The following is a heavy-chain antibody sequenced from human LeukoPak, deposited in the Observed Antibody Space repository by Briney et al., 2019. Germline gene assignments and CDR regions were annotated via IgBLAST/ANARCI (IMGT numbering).Heavy chain of an antibody. CDR3: ARGYDGSGYYYRNWYFDL. Sequence: SETLSLTCSVSGGSISSGNCYWSWIRQPAGQGLEYIGRMYTSGSTNYNPSLKSRVTISVDTSKNQFSLKLSSVTAADTAVYYCARGYDGSGYYYRNWYFDLWGRGTLVTVSS. CDR1: GGSISSGNCY. D-gene: IGHD3-22*01. J-gene: IGHJ2*01. V-gene: IGHV4-61*02. CDR2: MYTSGST.